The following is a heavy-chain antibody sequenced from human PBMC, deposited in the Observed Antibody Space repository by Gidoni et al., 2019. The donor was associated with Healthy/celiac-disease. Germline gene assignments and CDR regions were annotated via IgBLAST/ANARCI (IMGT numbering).Heavy chain of an antibody. Sequence: QLQLQESGPGLVQPSETLSLTCTVFGGSISSSSDYWGWIRQPPGKGLEWIGSIYYSGSTYYNPSLKSRVTISVDTSKNQFSLKLSSVTAADTAVYYCARRRRYYDSSGYYFFDYWGQGTLVTVSS. V-gene: IGHV4-39*01. J-gene: IGHJ4*02. D-gene: IGHD3-22*01. CDR3: ARRRRYYDSSGYYFFDY. CDR1: GGSISSSSDY. CDR2: IYYSGST.